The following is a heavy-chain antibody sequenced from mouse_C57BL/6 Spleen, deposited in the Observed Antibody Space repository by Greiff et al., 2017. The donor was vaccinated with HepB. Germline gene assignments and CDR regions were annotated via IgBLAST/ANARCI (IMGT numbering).Heavy chain of an antibody. V-gene: IGHV1-26*01. Sequence: EVQLQQSGPELVKPGASVKISCKASGYTFTDYYMNWVKQSHGKSLEWIGDINPNNGGTSYNQKFKGKATLTVDKSSSTAYMELRSLTSEDSAVYYGARREGYSNCFYAMDYGGQGTSVTVSS. J-gene: IGHJ4*01. CDR1: GYTFTDYY. CDR3: ARREGYSNCFYAMDY. CDR2: INPNNGGT. D-gene: IGHD2-5*01.